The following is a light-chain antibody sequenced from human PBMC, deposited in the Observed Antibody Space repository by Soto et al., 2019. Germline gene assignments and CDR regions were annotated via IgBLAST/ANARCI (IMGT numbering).Light chain of an antibody. Sequence: EIVLTQSPGSLSLSPGERATLSCRASQSVSSTYLAWYQQKPGQAPRLLMYGASRRAIGISDRFSGSGSGTDFTLTISRLEPEDFAVYYCQHYDQSWTFGPGTKVDIK. J-gene: IGKJ1*01. V-gene: IGKV3-20*01. CDR1: QSVSSTY. CDR2: GAS. CDR3: QHYDQSWT.